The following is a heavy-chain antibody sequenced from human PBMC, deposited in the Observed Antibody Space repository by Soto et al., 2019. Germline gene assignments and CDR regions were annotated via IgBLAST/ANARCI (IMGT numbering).Heavy chain of an antibody. CDR3: ARSPSYYYDSSGSLDD. Sequence: GASVKVSCKASGYTFTSYYMHWVRQAPGQGLEWMGIINPSGGSTSYAQKFQGRVTMTRDTSTSTVYMELSSLRSEDTAVYYCARSPSYYYDSSGSLDDWGQGTRVTVSS. J-gene: IGHJ4*02. D-gene: IGHD3-22*01. CDR2: INPSGGST. CDR1: GYTFTSYY. V-gene: IGHV1-46*01.